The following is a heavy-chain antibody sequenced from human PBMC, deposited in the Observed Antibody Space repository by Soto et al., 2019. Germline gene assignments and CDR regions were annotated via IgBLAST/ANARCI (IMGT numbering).Heavy chain of an antibody. CDR2: IIPIFGTA. D-gene: IGHD5-12*01. CDR1: GYTFTSYG. Sequence: SVKVSCKASGYTFTSYGISWVQQAPGQGLEWMGGIIPIFGTANYAQKFQGRVTITADESTSTAYMELSSLRSEDTAVYYCASGVIVAKMHHYYYYGMDVWGQGTTVTV. CDR3: ASGVIVAKMHHYYYYGMDV. J-gene: IGHJ6*02. V-gene: IGHV1-69*13.